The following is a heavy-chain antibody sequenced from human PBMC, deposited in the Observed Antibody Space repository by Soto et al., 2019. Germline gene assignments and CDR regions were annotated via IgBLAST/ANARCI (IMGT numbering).Heavy chain of an antibody. V-gene: IGHV1-18*04. D-gene: IGHD6-13*01. CDR1: GYTFTSYG. J-gene: IGHJ6*02. CDR3: ARGRRAAGKGGDYYYYYGMDV. CDR2: ISAYNGNT. Sequence: ASVKVSCKASGYTFTSYGISWVRQAPGQGLEWMGWISAYNGNTNYAQKLQGRVTMTTDTSTSTAYMELGSLRSDDTAVYYCARGRRAAGKGGDYYYYYGMDVWGQGTTVTVSS.